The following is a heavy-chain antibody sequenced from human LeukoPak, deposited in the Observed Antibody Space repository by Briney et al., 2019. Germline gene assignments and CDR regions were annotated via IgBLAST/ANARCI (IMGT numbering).Heavy chain of an antibody. Sequence: SETLSLTCTVSGYSISSGYYWGWIRQPPGKGLEWIGSIYHSGSTYYNPSLKSRVTISVDTSKNQFSLKLSSVTAADTAVYYCARGEDVLLWFGDSYPYFDYWGQGTLVTVSS. J-gene: IGHJ4*02. CDR1: GYSISSGYY. CDR3: ARGEDVLLWFGDSYPYFDY. D-gene: IGHD3-10*01. CDR2: IYHSGST. V-gene: IGHV4-38-2*02.